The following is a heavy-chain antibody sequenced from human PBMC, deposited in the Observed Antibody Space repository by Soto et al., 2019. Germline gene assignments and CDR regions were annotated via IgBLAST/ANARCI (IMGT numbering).Heavy chain of an antibody. Sequence: SETLSLTCTVSGGSISSGGYYWSWIRQHPGKGLEWIGYIYYSGSTYYNPSLKSRVTISVDTSKNQFSLKLSSVTAADTAVYYCARGSDYGIDPWGQGTLVTVSS. D-gene: IGHD4-17*01. CDR2: IYYSGST. CDR3: ARGSDYGIDP. CDR1: GGSISSGGYY. J-gene: IGHJ5*02. V-gene: IGHV4-31*03.